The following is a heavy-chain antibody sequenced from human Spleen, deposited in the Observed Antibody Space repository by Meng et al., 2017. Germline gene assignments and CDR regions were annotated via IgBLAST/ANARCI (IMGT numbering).Heavy chain of an antibody. CDR1: GFTFSSYA. CDR3: AKDFDY. J-gene: IGHJ4*02. Sequence: EVQMLYSGGGLVQPGGSLRLSCAASGFTFSSYAMSWLRQAPGKGLEWVSAISASGGDTYYADSVEGRFTISRDNSKNTLSLQMNSLRAEDTAVYFCAKDFDYWGQGTLVTVSS. V-gene: IGHV3-23*01. CDR2: ISASGGDT.